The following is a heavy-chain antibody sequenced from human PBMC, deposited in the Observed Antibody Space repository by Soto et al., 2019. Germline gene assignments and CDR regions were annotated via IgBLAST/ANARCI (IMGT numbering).Heavy chain of an antibody. CDR3: ARNYGPGYTFDY. CDR1: AGSINSGNYF. CDR2: IYYSGNT. D-gene: IGHD3-10*01. Sequence: PSETLSLTCTVSAGSINSGNYFWSWIRQPPGKGLEWIGYIYYSGNTYYNPSLKSRVTISVDTSKNQFSLKLSSVTAADTAVYYCARNYGPGYTFDYWGQGTLVTAPQ. J-gene: IGHJ4*02. V-gene: IGHV4-30-4*01.